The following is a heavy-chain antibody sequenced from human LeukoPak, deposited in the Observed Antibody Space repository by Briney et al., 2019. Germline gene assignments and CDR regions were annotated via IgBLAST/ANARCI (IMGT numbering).Heavy chain of an antibody. J-gene: IGHJ4*02. CDR3: ARIGASVTTCDY. CDR1: GFTFSDYY. Sequence: GGSLRLSCAASGFTFSDYYMSWIRQAPGKGLEWVAYISSSSSYTNNADSVKGRFTISRDNAKNSLYLQMNSLRAEDTAVYYCARIGASVTTCDYWGQGTLVIVSS. V-gene: IGHV3-11*06. D-gene: IGHD4-17*01. CDR2: ISSSSSYT.